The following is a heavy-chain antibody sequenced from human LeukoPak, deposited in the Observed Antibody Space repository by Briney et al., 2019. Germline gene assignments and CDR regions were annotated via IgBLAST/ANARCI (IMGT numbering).Heavy chain of an antibody. Sequence: ASVKVSCKASGYTFTGYYMHWVRQAPGQGLEWMGWINPNSGGTNYAQKFQGRVTMTRDMSISTAYMELSRLRSDDTAVYYCARLASLYDSSGYYWGDYWGQGTLVTVSS. V-gene: IGHV1-2*02. D-gene: IGHD3-22*01. J-gene: IGHJ4*02. CDR3: ARLASLYDSSGYYWGDY. CDR1: GYTFTGYY. CDR2: INPNSGGT.